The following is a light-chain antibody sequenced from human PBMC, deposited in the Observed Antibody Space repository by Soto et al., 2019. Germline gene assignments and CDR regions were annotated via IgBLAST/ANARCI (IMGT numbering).Light chain of an antibody. CDR1: QSVSSY. CDR2: DAS. V-gene: IGKV3-11*01. J-gene: IGKJ4*01. Sequence: EIVFTQSPATLSLSPGERATLSCRASQSVSSYLAWYQQKPGQAPRLLIYDASNRATGIPARFSGSGSGTDFTLTISSLEPEDFAVYYCQQPPLTFGGGTKVDIK. CDR3: QQPPLT.